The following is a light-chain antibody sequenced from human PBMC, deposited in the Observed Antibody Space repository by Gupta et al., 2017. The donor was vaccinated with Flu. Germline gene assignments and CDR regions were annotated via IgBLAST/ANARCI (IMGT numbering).Light chain of an antibody. CDR3: QQDGNSPFA. Sequence: GTLSLSLGERATLSCRANETTTSNFLAWYQQKLGQTPRLVIYGASSRVTGIPDRFSGSGSGTDFALTIISLKPEDFALYYCQQDGNSPFAFGHGTKVEIK. CDR2: GAS. CDR1: ETTTSNF. J-gene: IGKJ1*01. V-gene: IGKV3-20*01.